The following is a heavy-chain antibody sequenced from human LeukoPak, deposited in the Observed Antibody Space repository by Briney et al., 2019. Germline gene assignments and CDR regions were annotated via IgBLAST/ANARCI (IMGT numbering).Heavy chain of an antibody. D-gene: IGHD3-22*01. Sequence: GGSLRLSCAASGFTFSSYGMHWVRQAPGKGLEWVAVIWYDGSNKYYADSVKGRFTISRDNSKNTLYLQMNSLRAEDTAVYYCARGGYYYDSSGYLTPTFDYWGQETLVTVSS. CDR3: ARGGYYYDSSGYLTPTFDY. CDR1: GFTFSSYG. CDR2: IWYDGSNK. J-gene: IGHJ4*02. V-gene: IGHV3-33*01.